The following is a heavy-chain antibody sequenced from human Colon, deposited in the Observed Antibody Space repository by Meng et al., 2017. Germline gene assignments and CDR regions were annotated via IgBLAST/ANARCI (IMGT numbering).Heavy chain of an antibody. CDR1: GCSVISNSYY. V-gene: IGHV4-61*01. CDR3: ARDSGYDKNWFDP. Sequence: VELQASGPGLVRPSETLSLTCTVSGCSVISNSYYWSWIRQPPGKGLEWIGFIYYSGSTNYNPSLKSRVTISVDTSKNQFSLKVSSVTAADTAVYYCARDSGYDKNWFDPWGQGTLVTVSS. J-gene: IGHJ5*02. CDR2: IYYSGST. D-gene: IGHD5-12*01.